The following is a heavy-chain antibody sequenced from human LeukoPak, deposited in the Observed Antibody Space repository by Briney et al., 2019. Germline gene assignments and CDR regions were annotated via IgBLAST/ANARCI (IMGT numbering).Heavy chain of an antibody. CDR3: AKDDHYDTSGHGWVFDI. J-gene: IGHJ3*02. D-gene: IGHD3-22*01. Sequence: GGSPRLSCAASGFTFTSYSMHWVRQAPGKGLEGVAFISPDGSIGNYADSVKGRFTISRDNSKNTVYLQINSLRPEDTALYHCAKDDHYDTSGHGWVFDIWGQGTVVTVSS. CDR2: ISPDGSIG. V-gene: IGHV3-30*18. CDR1: GFTFTSYS.